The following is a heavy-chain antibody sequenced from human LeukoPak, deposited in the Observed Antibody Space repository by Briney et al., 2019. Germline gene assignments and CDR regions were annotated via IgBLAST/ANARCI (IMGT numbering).Heavy chain of an antibody. Sequence: SETLSLTCTVSGGSVTSYYWSWIRQSAGKGLEWIGRIYITGDTTYNPPLKSRVTMSLVTSKNQFSLKLSSVTAADTAVYYCARGGRGYSSSPRFDYWGQGTLVTVSS. CDR2: IYITGDT. J-gene: IGHJ4*02. CDR1: GGSVTSYY. V-gene: IGHV4-4*07. D-gene: IGHD6-13*01. CDR3: ARGGRGYSSSPRFDY.